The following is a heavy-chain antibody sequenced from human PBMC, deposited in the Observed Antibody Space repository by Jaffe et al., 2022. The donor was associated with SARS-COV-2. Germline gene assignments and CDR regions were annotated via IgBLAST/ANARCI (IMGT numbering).Heavy chain of an antibody. Sequence: EVQLVESGGGLVKPGGSLRLSCAASGFTFSNAWMSWVRQAPGKGLEWVGRIKSKTDGGTTDYAAPVKGRFTISRDDSKNTLYLQMNSLKTEDTAVYYCTTDRDVLLWFGDSGYYYGMDVWGQGTTVTVSS. J-gene: IGHJ6*02. CDR1: GFTFSNAW. D-gene: IGHD3-10*01. CDR2: IKSKTDGGTT. V-gene: IGHV3-15*01. CDR3: TTDRDVLLWFGDSGYYYGMDV.